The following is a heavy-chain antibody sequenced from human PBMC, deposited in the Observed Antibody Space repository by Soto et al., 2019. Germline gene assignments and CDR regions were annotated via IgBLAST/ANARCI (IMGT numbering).Heavy chain of an antibody. CDR2: IYYSGST. V-gene: IGHV4-39*01. D-gene: IGHD2-15*01. Sequence: PSETLSLTWTVSGGSISSSVYYWGWIRQPPGKGLEWIGSIYYSGSTYYNPSLKSRVTISVDTSKNQFSLKLSSVTAADTAVYYCARPRSVVAATPVWLDPWGQGTLVTVSS. J-gene: IGHJ5*02. CDR1: GGSISSSVYY. CDR3: ARPRSVVAATPVWLDP.